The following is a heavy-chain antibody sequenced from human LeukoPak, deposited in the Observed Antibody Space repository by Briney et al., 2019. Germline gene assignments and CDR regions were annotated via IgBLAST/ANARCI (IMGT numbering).Heavy chain of an antibody. CDR1: GGSFSSSSYY. V-gene: IGHV4-39*01. J-gene: IGHJ6*03. D-gene: IGHD6-13*01. CDR2: IYYSGST. CDR3: ARQRAAAGHRNYYYYMDV. Sequence: SETLSLTCTVSGGSFSSSSYYWGWIRQPPGKGLEWIGSIYYSGSTYYNPSLKSRVTISVDTSKNQFSLKLSSVTAADTAVYYCARQRAAAGHRNYYYYMDVWGKGTTVTISS.